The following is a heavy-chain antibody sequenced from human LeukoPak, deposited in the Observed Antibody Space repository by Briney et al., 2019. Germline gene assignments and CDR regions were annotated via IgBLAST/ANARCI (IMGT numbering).Heavy chain of an antibody. CDR2: IYTAAIT. D-gene: IGHD1-14*01. CDR3: ASGIPPSDY. Sequence: GGSXXLXXAXXGFTFSSNYMSWVRQAPGKGFESLSVIYTAAITYYPDSVKARFTISRDNSKNTLYLQMNSLRAEDTAVYYCASGIPPSDYWGQGTLVTVSS. J-gene: IGHJ4*02. V-gene: IGHV3-66*02. CDR1: GFTFSSNY.